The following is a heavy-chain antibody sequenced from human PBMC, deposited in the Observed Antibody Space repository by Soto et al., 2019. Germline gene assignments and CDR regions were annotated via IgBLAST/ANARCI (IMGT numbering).Heavy chain of an antibody. V-gene: IGHV3-23*01. Sequence: GGSLRLSCAASGFTFSSYAMSWVRQAPGKGLEWVSAISGSGDSTYYADSVKGRFTISRDNSKNTLYLQMNSLRAEDTAVYYCAKAIQLWSSVLDLWGRGTLVTVSS. CDR3: AKAIQLWSSVLDL. CDR1: GFTFSSYA. D-gene: IGHD5-18*01. J-gene: IGHJ2*01. CDR2: ISGSGDST.